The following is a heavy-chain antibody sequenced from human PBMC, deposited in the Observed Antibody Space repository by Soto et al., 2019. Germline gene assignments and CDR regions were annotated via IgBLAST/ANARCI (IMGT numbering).Heavy chain of an antibody. CDR2: ISAYNGNT. V-gene: IGHV1-18*01. D-gene: IGHD3-3*01. J-gene: IGHJ6*02. CDR1: GYTFTSYG. Sequence: GASVKVSCKASGYTFTSYGISWVRQAPGQGLEWMGWISAYNGNTNYAQKLQGRVTMTTDTSTSTAYMELRSLRSDDTAVYYCARPFQESRVEWLRVPYYYGMDVWGQGTTVTVSS. CDR3: ARPFQESRVEWLRVPYYYGMDV.